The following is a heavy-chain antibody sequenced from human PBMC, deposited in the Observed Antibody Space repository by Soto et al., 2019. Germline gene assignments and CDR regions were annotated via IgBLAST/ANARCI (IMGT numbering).Heavy chain of an antibody. V-gene: IGHV3-23*01. D-gene: IGHD2-2*01. CDR1: GFIFGTYA. J-gene: IGHJ4*02. CDR3: AKDAGGGPYSTAWYEFDY. CDR2: ISDTGGGT. Sequence: GGSLRLSCAASGFIFGTYAMSWVRQAPGKGPEWVAVISDTGGGTYYADSVKGRFTISRDNSKNTLYLQMNSLRAEDTGLYYCAKDAGGGPYSTAWYEFDYWGQGTQVTVSS.